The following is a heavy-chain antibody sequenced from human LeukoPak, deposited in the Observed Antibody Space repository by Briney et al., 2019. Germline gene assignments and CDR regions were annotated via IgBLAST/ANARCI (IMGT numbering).Heavy chain of an antibody. J-gene: IGHJ4*02. D-gene: IGHD3-10*01. V-gene: IGHV3-11*01. CDR1: GFTFSDYY. Sequence: GGSLRLSCAASGFTFSDYYMSWIRQAPGKGLEWVSYIGGSGSTIYYADSVKGRFTISRDNAKNSLYLQMNSLRAEDTAVYYCARDASSGSYCDYWGQGTLVTVSS. CDR2: IGGSGSTI. CDR3: ARDASSGSYCDY.